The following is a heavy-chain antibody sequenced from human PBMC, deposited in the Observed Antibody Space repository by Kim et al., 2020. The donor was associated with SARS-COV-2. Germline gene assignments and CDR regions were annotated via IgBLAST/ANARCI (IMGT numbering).Heavy chain of an antibody. V-gene: IGHV3-53*01. Sequence: GGSLRLSCAASGFTVSSNYMSWVRQAPGKGLEWVSVIYSGGSTYYADSVKGRFTISRDNSKNTLYLQMNSLRAEGTAVYYCASAPAYYYDSLYFQHWGQGTLVTVSS. CDR3: ASAPAYYYDSLYFQH. J-gene: IGHJ1*01. CDR1: GFTVSSNY. D-gene: IGHD3-22*01. CDR2: IYSGGST.